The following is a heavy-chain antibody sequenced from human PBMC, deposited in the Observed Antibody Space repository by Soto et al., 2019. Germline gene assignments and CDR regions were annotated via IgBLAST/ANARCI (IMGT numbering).Heavy chain of an antibody. CDR1: GVTFDAYP. Sequence: EVQLVESGGGLVQPGRSLRLSCAASGVTFDAYPMHWVRQAPGKGLEWVAGLAWDGGSIEYVDSVEGRFTISRDNAKNSLYLQMSSLRDEDTALYYCVRDDAFDLWGQGTEVTVSS. V-gene: IGHV3-9*01. J-gene: IGHJ3*01. CDR3: VRDDAFDL. CDR2: LAWDGGSI.